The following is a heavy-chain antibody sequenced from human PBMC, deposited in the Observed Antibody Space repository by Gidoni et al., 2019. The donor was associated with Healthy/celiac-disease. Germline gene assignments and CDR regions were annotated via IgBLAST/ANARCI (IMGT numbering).Heavy chain of an antibody. CDR2: ISSSSSYT. CDR1: GFTFSDYY. V-gene: IGHV3-11*05. CDR3: ESWKAIAVAVDDAFDI. J-gene: IGHJ3*02. Sequence: QVQLVESVGGLVKPGGSLRLSCAASGFTFSDYYMSWIRQAPGKGREWGSYISSSSSYTKYADSVKCRFTMSRDNAKKSLYMQMNSLRAEDTAVYYCESWKAIAVAVDDAFDIWGQGTMVTVSS. D-gene: IGHD6-19*01.